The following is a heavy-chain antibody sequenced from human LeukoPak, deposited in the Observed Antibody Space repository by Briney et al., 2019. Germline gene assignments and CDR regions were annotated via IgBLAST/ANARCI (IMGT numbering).Heavy chain of an antibody. J-gene: IGHJ4*02. Sequence: PGGSLRLSCAASGFTFSDNSMNWVRQAPGKGLEWLSYISSSSSTMYYADSEKGRFTISRDNAKNSLYLQMNSLRAEDTAVYYCAGRVGATWVDYWGQGTLVTVSS. CDR3: AGRVGATWVDY. V-gene: IGHV3-48*04. CDR2: ISSSSSTM. D-gene: IGHD1-26*01. CDR1: GFTFSDNS.